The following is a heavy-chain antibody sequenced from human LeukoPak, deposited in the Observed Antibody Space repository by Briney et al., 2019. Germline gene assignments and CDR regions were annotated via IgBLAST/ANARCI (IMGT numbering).Heavy chain of an antibody. CDR1: GGSMTSHY. CDR2: IYYIGST. V-gene: IGHV4-59*08. J-gene: IGHJ4*02. D-gene: IGHD6-19*01. Sequence: PSETLSLTCTVSGGSMTSHYWSWIRQSPGRGLEWIGYIYYIGSTHYNPSLKSRVTISVDTSKSQFSLKLSSVTAADTAVYYCARHAAVAGTAFDYWGQGTLVTVSS. CDR3: ARHAAVAGTAFDY.